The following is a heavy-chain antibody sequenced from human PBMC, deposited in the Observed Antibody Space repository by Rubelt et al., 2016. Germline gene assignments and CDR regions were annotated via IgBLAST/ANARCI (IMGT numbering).Heavy chain of an antibody. V-gene: IGHV4-39*07. CDR3: AIASTVLLHFDY. CDR1: GASLSTTTYF. D-gene: IGHD2/OR15-2a*01. CDR2: IYYSGST. Sequence: QLQLQESGPGLVKPSETLSLTCTVSGASLSTTTYFWGWIRQPPGKGLEWIGSIYYSGSTYYNPSLKSRVTISVDTSKNQFSLKLTAVTAADTAVYDFAIASTVLLHFDYWGQGTLVTVSS. J-gene: IGHJ4*02.